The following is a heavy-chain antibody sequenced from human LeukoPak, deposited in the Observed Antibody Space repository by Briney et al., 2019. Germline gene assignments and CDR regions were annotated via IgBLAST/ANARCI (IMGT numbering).Heavy chain of an antibody. CDR3: ARVIRGFGES. J-gene: IGHJ4*02. V-gene: IGHV4-31*03. CDR1: GGSISSGGYY. D-gene: IGHD3-10*01. CDR2: IYYSGST. Sequence: SETLSLTCTVSGGSISSGGYYWSWIRQHPGKGLEWIGYIYYSGSTYYNPSLKSRVTISVDRSKNQFSLKLSSVTAADTAVYYCARVIRGFGESWGQGTLVTVSS.